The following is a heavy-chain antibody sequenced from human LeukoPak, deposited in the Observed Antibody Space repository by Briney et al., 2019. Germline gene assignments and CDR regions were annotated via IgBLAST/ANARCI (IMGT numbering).Heavy chain of an antibody. J-gene: IGHJ4*02. CDR1: GFTFSNAW. V-gene: IGHV3-15*01. CDR2: IKSKTDGGTT. CDR3: ARGKQLVPYYFDY. Sequence: GGSLRLSCAASGFTFSNAWMSWVRQAPGKGLEWVGRIKSKTDGGTTDYAAPVKGRFTISRDDSKNTLYLQMNSLRAEDTAVYYCARGKQLVPYYFDYWGQGTLVTVSS. D-gene: IGHD6-13*01.